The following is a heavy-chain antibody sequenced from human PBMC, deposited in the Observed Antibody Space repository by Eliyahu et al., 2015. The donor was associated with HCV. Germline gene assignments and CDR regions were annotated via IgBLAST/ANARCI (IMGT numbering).Heavy chain of an antibody. D-gene: IGHD4-23*01. CDR1: GFTFNSXG. Sequence: QVQLVESGGGVVQPGRSLRLSCAASGFTFNSXGMHWVRQAPGKGLEWVAVIWFDGSNKYYADSVKGRFTISRDKSKNTLYLQMDSLRADDTAVYYCARDPGIGGSLPSYGMDVWGQGTTVTVSS. CDR3: ARDPGIGGSLPSYGMDV. CDR2: IWFDGSNK. J-gene: IGHJ6*02. V-gene: IGHV3-33*01.